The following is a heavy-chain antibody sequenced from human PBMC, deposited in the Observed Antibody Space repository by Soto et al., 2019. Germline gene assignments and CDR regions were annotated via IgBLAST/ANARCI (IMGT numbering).Heavy chain of an antibody. D-gene: IGHD1-1*01. CDR2: IYYDGST. Sequence: PSETLSLSCTVSGGSINSYYLTWIRQPPGKGLEWIGYIYYDGSTNYNPSLKSRVAISVDTSTNQFSLKLNSVTAADTAVYYCARGNDLFDSWGQGSLVTVSS. CDR3: ARGNDLFDS. CDR1: GGSINSYY. V-gene: IGHV4-59*01. J-gene: IGHJ4*02.